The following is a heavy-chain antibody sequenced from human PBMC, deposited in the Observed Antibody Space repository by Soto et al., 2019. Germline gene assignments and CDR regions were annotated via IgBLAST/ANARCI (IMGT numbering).Heavy chain of an antibody. D-gene: IGHD3-16*02. CDR3: AREGFFYYIWGSYRPFDY. V-gene: IGHV4-34*01. CDR2: INHSGST. CDR1: GGSFSGYY. J-gene: IGHJ4*02. Sequence: QVQLQQWGAGLLKPSETLSLTCAVYGGSFSGYYWSWIRQPPGKGLEWIGEINHSGSTNYNPSLKSRVTISVDTSKNQFSLKLSSVTAADTAVYYCAREGFFYYIWGSYRPFDYWGQGTLVTVSS.